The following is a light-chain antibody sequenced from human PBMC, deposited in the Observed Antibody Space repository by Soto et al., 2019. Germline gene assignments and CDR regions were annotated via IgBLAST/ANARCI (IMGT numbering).Light chain of an antibody. CDR3: QQYNNWPPWT. CDR2: GAS. J-gene: IGKJ1*01. CDR1: QSVSID. V-gene: IGKV3-15*01. Sequence: EIVMTQSPATRSVSPGERVTLSCRASQSVSIDLAWYQQKPGQAPRLPIFGASTRATGIPARFSGSGSGTEFSLTISSLQSEDFAVYYCQQYNNWPPWTFGQGTKVDIK.